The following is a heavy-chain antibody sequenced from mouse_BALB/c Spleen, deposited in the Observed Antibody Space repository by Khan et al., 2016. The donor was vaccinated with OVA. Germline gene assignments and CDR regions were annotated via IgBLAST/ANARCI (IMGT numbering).Heavy chain of an antibody. CDR1: GFSLTNYG. J-gene: IGHJ4*01. D-gene: IGHD2-10*01. V-gene: IGHV2-9*02. Sequence: VQLQESGPGLVAPSQSLSITCTVSGFSLTNYGVNWVRQPPGKGMEWLGIIWSGGSTNYNSALMSRVSIRKDKAKSQVFLKINSLQTDDTAIYYGARKTAYYGNYEAMDYWGQGASGTVSS. CDR3: ARKTAYYGNYEAMDY. CDR2: IWSGGST.